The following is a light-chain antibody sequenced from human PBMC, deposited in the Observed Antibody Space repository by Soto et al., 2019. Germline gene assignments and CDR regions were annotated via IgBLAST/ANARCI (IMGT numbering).Light chain of an antibody. CDR2: EVS. CDR3: SSYTSXSTL. CDR1: SSDVGSYNY. J-gene: IGLJ1*01. Sequence: QSVLTQPASVSGSPGQLITISCTGTSSDVGSYNYFSWYQQHPGKAPKLMIYEVSDRPSGISSRFSGSKSGNTASLTISGLQTEDEADYYASSYTSXSTLFGTGTKVXV. V-gene: IGLV2-14*01.